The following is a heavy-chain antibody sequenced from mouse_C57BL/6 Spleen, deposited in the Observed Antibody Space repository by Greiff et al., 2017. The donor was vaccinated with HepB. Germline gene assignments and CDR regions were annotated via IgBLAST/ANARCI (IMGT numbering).Heavy chain of an antibody. CDR2: INPSSGYT. CDR1: GYTFTSYW. J-gene: IGHJ3*01. Sequence: VQLQQSGAELAKPGASVKLSCKASGYTFTSYWMHWVKQRPGQGLEWIGYINPSSGYTKYNQKFKDKATLTADKSSSTAYMKLSSLTYEDSAVYYCAIPPLGNYGAWFAYWGQGTLVTVSA. D-gene: IGHD2-1*01. CDR3: AIPPLGNYGAWFAY. V-gene: IGHV1-7*01.